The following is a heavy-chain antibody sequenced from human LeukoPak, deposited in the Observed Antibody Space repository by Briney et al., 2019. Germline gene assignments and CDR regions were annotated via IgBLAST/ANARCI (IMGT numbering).Heavy chain of an antibody. V-gene: IGHV1-2*04. D-gene: IGHD4-11*01. CDR1: GYTFTDYY. CDR3: AREGVSKAVDI. Sequence: ASVKVSCRASGYTFTDYYMHWVRQDPGQGLEWMGWVNPNSGNTRYAQKFQGWVTMTRDTSISTAYMDLSRLRSDDTAVYYCAREGVSKAVDIWGQGTMVTISS. CDR2: VNPNSGNT. J-gene: IGHJ3*02.